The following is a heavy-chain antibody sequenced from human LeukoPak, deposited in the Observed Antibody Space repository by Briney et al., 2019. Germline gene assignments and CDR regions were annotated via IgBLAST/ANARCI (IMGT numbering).Heavy chain of an antibody. Sequence: ATVKISCKASGYTFTDYNIHWVQQAPGKGHEWVGRVDPEDGATMYAEKFQDRVTITADTSTDTTYMELRSLRSEDTAVYYCANLVVVIAATSFDYWGQGTLVTVSS. D-gene: IGHD2-15*01. CDR3: ANLVVVIAATSFDY. CDR1: GYTFTDYN. CDR2: VDPEDGAT. J-gene: IGHJ4*02. V-gene: IGHV1-69-2*01.